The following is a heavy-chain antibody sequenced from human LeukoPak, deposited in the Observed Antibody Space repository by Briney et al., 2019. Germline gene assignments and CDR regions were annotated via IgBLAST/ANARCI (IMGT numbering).Heavy chain of an antibody. J-gene: IGHJ5*02. CDR2: IYYSGST. D-gene: IGHD6-6*01. Sequence: SETLSLTCTVSGGSISSYYWSWIRQPPGKGLEWIGYIYYSGSTNYNPSLKSRVTISVDTSKNQFSLKLSSVTAADTAVYYCARDHASRQLALGPWGQGTLVTVSS. CDR1: GGSISSYY. CDR3: ARDHASRQLALGP. V-gene: IGHV4-59*01.